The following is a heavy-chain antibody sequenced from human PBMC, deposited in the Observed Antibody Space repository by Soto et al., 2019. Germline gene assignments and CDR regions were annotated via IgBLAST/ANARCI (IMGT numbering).Heavy chain of an antibody. CDR2: ISPGDSDT. CDR3: ERQATYYDILTSYYFNY. V-gene: IGHV5-51*01. CDR1: GYSFSTYW. J-gene: IGHJ4*02. Sequence: GESLKISCKGSGYSFSTYWIGWVRQVPGKGLEWMGIISPGDSDTKYSQSFQGQVTISADKSISTAYLQWNSLKASDTAMYYCERQATYYDILTSYYFNYCGQGTLVTVSS. D-gene: IGHD3-9*01.